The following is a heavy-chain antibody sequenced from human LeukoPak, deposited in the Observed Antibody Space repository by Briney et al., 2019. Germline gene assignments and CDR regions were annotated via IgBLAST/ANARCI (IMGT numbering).Heavy chain of an antibody. Sequence: SETLSLTCTVSGGSISSSSYYWGWIRQPPGKGLEWIGSIYYSGSTYYNPSLKSRVTISVDTSKNQFSLKLSSVTAADTAVYYCAQNYYDSSGYYYPGYWGQGTLVTVSS. J-gene: IGHJ4*02. V-gene: IGHV4-39*07. CDR2: IYYSGST. CDR3: AQNYYDSSGYYYPGY. D-gene: IGHD3-22*01. CDR1: GGSISSSSYY.